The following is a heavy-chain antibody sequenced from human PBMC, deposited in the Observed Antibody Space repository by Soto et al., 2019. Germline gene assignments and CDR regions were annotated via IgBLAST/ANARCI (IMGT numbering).Heavy chain of an antibody. Sequence: QVQLQQWGAGLLKPSETLSLTCAVYGGSFSGYYWSWIRQPPGKGLEWIGEINHSGSTNYNPSLKSRVTISVDTSKNQFSLKLSSVTAADTAVYYCARGGARVGATTFFSFDYWGQGTLVTVSS. D-gene: IGHD1-26*01. V-gene: IGHV4-34*01. CDR3: ARGGARVGATTFFSFDY. J-gene: IGHJ4*02. CDR1: GGSFSGYY. CDR2: INHSGST.